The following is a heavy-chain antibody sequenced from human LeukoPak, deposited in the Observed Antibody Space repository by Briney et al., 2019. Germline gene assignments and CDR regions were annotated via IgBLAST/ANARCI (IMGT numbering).Heavy chain of an antibody. J-gene: IGHJ4*02. V-gene: IGHV3-48*03. Sequence: GGSLRLSFAASGFTFSIYEMNWVRQAPGKGLEGVSYISSSGSTIYYADSVKGRLPISRDNAKNSLSLQMNSLRAEDTAVYYCARRARGGKPLDYWGQGTLVTVSS. CDR3: ARRARGGKPLDY. CDR1: GFTFSIYE. D-gene: IGHD4-23*01. CDR2: ISSSGSTI.